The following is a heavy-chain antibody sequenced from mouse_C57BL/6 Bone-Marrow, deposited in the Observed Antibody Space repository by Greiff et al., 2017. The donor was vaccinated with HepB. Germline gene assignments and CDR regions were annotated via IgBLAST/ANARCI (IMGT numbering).Heavy chain of an antibody. V-gene: IGHV1-78*01. CDR2: IYPRDGST. CDR1: GYTFTDHT. J-gene: IGHJ4*01. CDR3: ADLGRAPYYAMDY. Sequence: VQLQESDAELVKPGASVKISCKVSGYTFTDHTIHWMKQRPEQGLEWIGYIYPRDGSTKYNEKFKGKATLTADKSSSTAYMQLNSLTSEESAVYFCADLGRAPYYAMDYWGQGTSVTVSA. D-gene: IGHD3-3*01.